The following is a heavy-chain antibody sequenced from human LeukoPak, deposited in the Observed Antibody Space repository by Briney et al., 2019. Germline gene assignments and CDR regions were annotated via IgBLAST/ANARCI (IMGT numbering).Heavy chain of an antibody. CDR2: INSDGRST. J-gene: IGHJ4*02. V-gene: IGHV3-74*01. CDR3: ARDQLYCSGGICYFDY. Sequence: GGSLRLSCAASGFTFSIYWMHWVRQAPGKGLVWVSRINSDGRSTSYADSVKGRFTISRDNAKNTLYLQMNSLRVEDTAVYYCARDQLYCSGGICYFDYWGQGTLVTVSS. D-gene: IGHD2-15*01. CDR1: GFTFSIYW.